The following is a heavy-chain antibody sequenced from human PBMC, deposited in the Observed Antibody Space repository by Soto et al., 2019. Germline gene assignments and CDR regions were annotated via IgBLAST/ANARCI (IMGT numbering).Heavy chain of an antibody. CDR2: MNPNSGNT. CDR3: AREHSGSYPH. CDR1: GYTFTSYD. J-gene: IGHJ4*02. V-gene: IGHV1-8*01. D-gene: IGHD1-26*01. Sequence: QVQLVQSGAEVKKPGASVKVSCKASGYTFTSYDINWVRQATGQGLEWMGWMNPNSGNTGYAQKFQXIVXMXKNTSISTAYMELSSLRSEDTAVYYCAREHSGSYPHWGQGTLVTVSS.